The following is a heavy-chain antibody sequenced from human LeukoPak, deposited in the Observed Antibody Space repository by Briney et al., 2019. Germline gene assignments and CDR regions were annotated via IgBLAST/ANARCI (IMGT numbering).Heavy chain of an antibody. V-gene: IGHV3-23*01. D-gene: IGHD3-10*01. Sequence: GGSLRLSCAASGFTFSSYAMSWVRQAPGKGLEWVSGISGSGGSTNYADPVKGRFTISRDNTKNTLYLQMNSLRAEDTAVYYCAKDRWWFGELLFDYWGQGTLVTVSS. J-gene: IGHJ4*02. CDR2: ISGSGGST. CDR1: GFTFSSYA. CDR3: AKDRWWFGELLFDY.